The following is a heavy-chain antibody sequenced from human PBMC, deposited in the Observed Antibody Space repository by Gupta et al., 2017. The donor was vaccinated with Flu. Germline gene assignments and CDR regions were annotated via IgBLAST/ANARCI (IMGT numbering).Heavy chain of an antibody. CDR3: AKSLYTYYDSSGYPRGPNWFDP. Sequence: WVSAISGSGGSTYYADSVKGRFTISRDNSQNTLHLQMNSLRAEDTAVYYCAKSLYTYYDSSGYPRGPNWFDPWGQGTLVTVSS. J-gene: IGHJ5*02. D-gene: IGHD3-22*01. CDR2: ISGSGGST. V-gene: IGHV3-23*01.